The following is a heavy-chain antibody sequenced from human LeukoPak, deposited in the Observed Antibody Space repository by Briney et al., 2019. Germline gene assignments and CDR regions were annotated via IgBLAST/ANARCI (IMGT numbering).Heavy chain of an antibody. J-gene: IGHJ4*02. D-gene: IGHD3-22*01. CDR2: ISSSGRTI. V-gene: IGHV3-48*03. Sequence: GGSLRLSXAASGFIFNSYEMNWVRQAPGKGLEWVSYISSSGRTIYYADSVKGRFTISRDNANNSVYLQMNSLRAEDTAIYYCARELRSSGYYFDYWGQGILVTVSS. CDR1: GFIFNSYE. CDR3: ARELRSSGYYFDY.